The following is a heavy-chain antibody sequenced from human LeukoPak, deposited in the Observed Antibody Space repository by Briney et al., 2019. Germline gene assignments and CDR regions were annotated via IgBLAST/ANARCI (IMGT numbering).Heavy chain of an antibody. J-gene: IGHJ5*02. CDR1: GFSFNSDW. Sequence: GGSLRLPCAASGFSFNSDWMHWVRQAPGKGLVWVSRINSDGSSTTYADSVKGRFTISRDNAKNTLYLQMNSLRAEDTAVYYCAKSSREVRGIIDAWGQGTLVTVSS. V-gene: IGHV3-74*01. CDR3: AKSSREVRGIIDA. D-gene: IGHD3-10*01. CDR2: INSDGSST.